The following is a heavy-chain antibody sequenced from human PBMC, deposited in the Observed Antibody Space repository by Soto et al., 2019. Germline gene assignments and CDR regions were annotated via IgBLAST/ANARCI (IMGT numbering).Heavy chain of an antibody. CDR3: AGDHGDSGDI. Sequence: NPSETLSLTCAVSGGSISSNNWWGWVRRPPGKGLEWIGEIYHSGTINYNPSLKSRLTISIGKSEKQFSLRLTSLTAADTAVYYCAGDHGDSGDIWGQGTMVTVSS. CDR1: GGSISSNNW. V-gene: IGHV4-4*02. D-gene: IGHD4-17*01. J-gene: IGHJ3*02. CDR2: IYHSGTI.